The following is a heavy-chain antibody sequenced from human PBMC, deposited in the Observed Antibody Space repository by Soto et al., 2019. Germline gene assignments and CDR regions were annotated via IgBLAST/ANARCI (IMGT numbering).Heavy chain of an antibody. Sequence: ASVKVSCKTSGYTFSNYGITWVRQAPGQPLEWLGWISLYSDGTNYAQKFQGRVSMTTDTSTTTAYMELRSLRSDDTAVYYCTRDLFSYDYSGILWFDPWGQGTLVTVSS. V-gene: IGHV1-18*01. J-gene: IGHJ5*02. CDR2: ISLYSDGT. D-gene: IGHD3-16*01. CDR1: GYTFSNYG. CDR3: TRDLFSYDYSGILWFDP.